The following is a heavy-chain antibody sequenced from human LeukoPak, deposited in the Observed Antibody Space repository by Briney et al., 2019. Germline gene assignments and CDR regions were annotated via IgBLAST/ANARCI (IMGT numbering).Heavy chain of an antibody. CDR2: IYYSGST. J-gene: IGHJ4*02. V-gene: IGHV4-39*01. Sequence: SETLSLTCTVSGGSISSSSYYWGWIRQPPGKGLEWIGSIYYSGSTYYNPSLKGRVTISVDTSKNQFSLKLSSVTAADTAVYYCAAYSGYDYDEYYFDYWGQGTLVTVSS. CDR3: AAYSGYDYDEYYFDY. CDR1: GGSISSSSYY. D-gene: IGHD5-12*01.